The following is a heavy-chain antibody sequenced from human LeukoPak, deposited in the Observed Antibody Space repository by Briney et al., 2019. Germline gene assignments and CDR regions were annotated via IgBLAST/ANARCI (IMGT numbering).Heavy chain of an antibody. J-gene: IGHJ4*02. V-gene: IGHV3-30*18. CDR3: AKEGDWYCSGGSCAVDY. Sequence: GGPLRLSCAASGFTFSSYGMHWVRQAPGKGLEWVAVISYDGSNKYYADSVKGRFTISRDNSKNTLYLQMNSLRAEDTAVYYCAKEGDWYCSGGSCAVDYWGQGTLVTVSS. CDR1: GFTFSSYG. D-gene: IGHD2-15*01. CDR2: ISYDGSNK.